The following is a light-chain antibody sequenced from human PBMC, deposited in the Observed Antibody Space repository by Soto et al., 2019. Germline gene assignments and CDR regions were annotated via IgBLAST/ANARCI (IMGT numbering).Light chain of an antibody. J-gene: IGKJ4*01. CDR3: QQRSDWPST. CDR2: DAS. Sequence: EIVVTQSPATLSLSPEDRATLSCRASQSVGSYLGWYQQRPGQAPRLLIYDASNRATGIPARFSGSGSGTDFTLTISSLEPEDFAVYYCQQRSDWPSTFGGGTKVEIK. V-gene: IGKV3-11*01. CDR1: QSVGSY.